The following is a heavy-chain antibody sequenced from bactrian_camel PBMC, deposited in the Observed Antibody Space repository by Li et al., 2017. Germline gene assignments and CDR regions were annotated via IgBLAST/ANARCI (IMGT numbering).Heavy chain of an antibody. CDR2: ITSLPSLFRAA. J-gene: IGHJ4*01. Sequence: DVQLVESGGGLVQPGESLRLSCVASGITFSRHDMSWVRQAPGKEVEWVAGITSLPSLFRAASYAYSVAGRFTISNDNNERTLSLEMTSLKPEDTAIYYCATAALRFGTTVGSLGSTPEKMHTWGQGTQVTVS. CDR3: ATAALRFGTTVGSLGSTPEKMHT. D-gene: IGHD6*01. V-gene: IGHV3S40*01. CDR1: GITFSRHD.